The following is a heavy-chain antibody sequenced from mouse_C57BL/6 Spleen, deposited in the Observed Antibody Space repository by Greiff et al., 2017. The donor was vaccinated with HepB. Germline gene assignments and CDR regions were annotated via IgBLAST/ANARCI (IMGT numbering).Heavy chain of an antibody. Sequence: VQLQQSGAELVRPGASVTLSCKASGYTFTDYEMHWVKQTPVHGLEWIGAIDPETGGTAYNQKFKGKAILTADKSSSTAYMELRSLTSEDSAVYYCTREGYYGSSAWFAYWGQGTLVTVSA. CDR1: GYTFTDYE. D-gene: IGHD1-1*01. J-gene: IGHJ3*01. CDR3: TREGYYGSSAWFAY. CDR2: IDPETGGT. V-gene: IGHV1-15*01.